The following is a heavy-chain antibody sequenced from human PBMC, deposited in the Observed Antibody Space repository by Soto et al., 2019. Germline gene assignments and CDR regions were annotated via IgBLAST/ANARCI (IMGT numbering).Heavy chain of an antibody. CDR3: DRVDMVRGGKDIFDY. D-gene: IGHD3-10*01. CDR1: GGSFSGYY. CDR2: INHSGST. J-gene: IGHJ4*02. Sequence: SETLSLTCAVYGGSFSGYYWSWIRQPPGKGLEWIGEINHSGSTNYNPSLKSRVTISVDTSKNQFSLKLSSVTAADTAVYYCDRVDMVRGGKDIFDYWGQGNMVTVSS. V-gene: IGHV4-34*01.